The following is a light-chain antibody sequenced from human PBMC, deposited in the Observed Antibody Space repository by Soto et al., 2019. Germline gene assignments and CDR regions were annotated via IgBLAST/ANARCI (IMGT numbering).Light chain of an antibody. CDR3: QKSYSTLLT. Sequence: DIQMTQSPSSLSASVGDRVTITCRASQSISSYLNWYQQKPGKAPKLLIYAASSLQSGVPSRFSGSGSGTDFTLTISSLQPEDVATYYCQKSYSTLLTFGPGTKVDIK. V-gene: IGKV1-39*01. J-gene: IGKJ3*01. CDR2: AAS. CDR1: QSISSY.